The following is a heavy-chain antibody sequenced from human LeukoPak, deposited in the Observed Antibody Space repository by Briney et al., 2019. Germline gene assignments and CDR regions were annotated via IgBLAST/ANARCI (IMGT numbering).Heavy chain of an antibody. J-gene: IGHJ4*02. Sequence: GGSLRLSCAAAGFTFNSYAMSWVRQAPGKGLEWVSAISGSGGSTYYADSVKGRFTISRDNSKNTLYLQMNSLRAEDTAVYYCAKVRRSSYYFDYWGQGTLLTVSS. V-gene: IGHV3-23*01. D-gene: IGHD6-6*01. CDR1: GFTFNSYA. CDR2: ISGSGGST. CDR3: AKVRRSSYYFDY.